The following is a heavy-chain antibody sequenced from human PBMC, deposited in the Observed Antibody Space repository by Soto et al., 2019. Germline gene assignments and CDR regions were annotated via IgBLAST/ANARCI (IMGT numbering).Heavy chain of an antibody. CDR2: IYYSGST. V-gene: IGHV4-39*01. D-gene: IGHD1-26*01. CDR1: GGSISSSSYY. J-gene: IGHJ4*02. Sequence: QLQLQESGPGLVKPSETLSLTCTVSGGSISSSSYYWGWIRQPPGKGLEWIGSIYYSGSTYYNPSLKSRVTISVDTSKNQFSLKLSSVTAADTAVYYCARHDGGSYTPFRYWGQGTLVTVSS. CDR3: ARHDGGSYTPFRY.